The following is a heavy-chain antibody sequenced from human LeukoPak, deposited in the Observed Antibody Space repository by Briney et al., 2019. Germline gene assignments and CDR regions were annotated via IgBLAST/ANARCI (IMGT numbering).Heavy chain of an antibody. CDR3: ARGVLWFGELLPHFDS. D-gene: IGHD3-10*01. J-gene: IGHJ4*02. Sequence: GGSPRLSCAASGFTFSTYSMNWVRQAPGKGLEWVSSISGSTSYINYADSMKGRFSISRDNANNSLYLQMNSLRAEDTAVYYCARGVLWFGELLPHFDSWGQGTLVTVSS. CDR1: GFTFSTYS. V-gene: IGHV3-21*01. CDR2: ISGSTSYI.